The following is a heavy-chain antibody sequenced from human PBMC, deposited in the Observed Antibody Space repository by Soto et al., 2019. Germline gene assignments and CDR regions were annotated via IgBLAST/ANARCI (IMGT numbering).Heavy chain of an antibody. CDR1: GGSISSYY. D-gene: IGHD6-6*01. V-gene: IGHV4-59*08. Sequence: SETLSLTCTVSGGSISSYYCSWIRQPPGKGLEWIGYIYYSGSTNYNPSLKSRVTISVDTSKNQFSLKLSPVTAADTAVYYCGRHGIAARPFDYWGQGTLVTVSS. CDR2: IYYSGST. J-gene: IGHJ4*02. CDR3: GRHGIAARPFDY.